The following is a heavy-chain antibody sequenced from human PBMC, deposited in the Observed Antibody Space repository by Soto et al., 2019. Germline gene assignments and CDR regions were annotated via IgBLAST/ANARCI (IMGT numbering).Heavy chain of an antibody. V-gene: IGHV3-30*18. Sequence: QDHLVESGGGVVQPGTSLRLSCAASGFTFNTYGMHWVRQAPGKGLEWVAVISYDGSDKFYADSVKGRFTISRDNSKNALYLQMSSLRPEDTAIYYCAKSPNFYCSSPNCYKYYSDYWGQGTLVTVSS. D-gene: IGHD2-2*02. CDR1: GFTFNTYG. CDR3: AKSPNFYCSSPNCYKYYSDY. J-gene: IGHJ4*02. CDR2: ISYDGSDK.